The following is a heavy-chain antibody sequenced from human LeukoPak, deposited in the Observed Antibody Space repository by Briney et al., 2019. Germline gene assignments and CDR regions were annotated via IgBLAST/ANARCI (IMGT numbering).Heavy chain of an antibody. Sequence: ASVKVSCKASGYTFTGYYMHWVRQAPGQGLDWMGWINPNSGGTNYAQKFQGMVTMTRDTSISTAYMELSRLRSDDTAVYYCARDFGPEYYGSGSKTDDYWGQGTLVTVSS. CDR1: GYTFTGYY. J-gene: IGHJ4*02. CDR3: ARDFGPEYYGSGSKTDDY. V-gene: IGHV1-2*02. D-gene: IGHD3-10*01. CDR2: INPNSGGT.